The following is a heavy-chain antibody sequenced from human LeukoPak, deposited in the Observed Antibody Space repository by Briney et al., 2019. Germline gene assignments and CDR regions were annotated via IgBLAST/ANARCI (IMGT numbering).Heavy chain of an antibody. CDR1: GVTFSSYR. CDR3: AKGAGGSGSGDY. V-gene: IGHV3-33*06. CDR2: IWYDGSEK. J-gene: IGHJ4*02. D-gene: IGHD3-10*01. Sequence: GGSLRLSCAASGVTFSSYRMHWVRQSPGKGLEGVAVIWYDGSEKYYADSVKGRFTISRDNSKNTLYLQMNSLKAEDTALYYCAKGAGGSGSGDYWGQGTLVTVSS.